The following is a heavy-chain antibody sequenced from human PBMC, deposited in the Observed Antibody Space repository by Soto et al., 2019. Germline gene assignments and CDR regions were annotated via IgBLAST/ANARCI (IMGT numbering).Heavy chain of an antibody. V-gene: IGHV3-23*01. CDR1: GFTFSTYA. Sequence: EVQLLESGGDLVQPGGSLRLSCAPSGFTFSTYAMNWVRQAPGKGLEWVSGISGNGDKTYYAASVKGRFTISRDNTKKMLYLQMNTLRDEDTAVYYSAQYPGYTYGHGLDVWGQWTPHTVSS. CDR3: AQYPGYTYGHGLDV. D-gene: IGHD5-18*01. CDR2: ISGNGDKT. J-gene: IGHJ6*02.